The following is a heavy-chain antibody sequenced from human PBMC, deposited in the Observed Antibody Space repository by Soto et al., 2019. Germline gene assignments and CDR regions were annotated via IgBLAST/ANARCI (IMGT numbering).Heavy chain of an antibody. D-gene: IGHD1-26*01. CDR3: ARMGSGSYPGCYGMDV. Sequence: SGPTLVNPTQTLTLTCTFSGFSLSTSGMCVSWIRQPPGKALEWLALIDWDDDKYYSTSLKTRLTISKDTSKNQVVLTMTNMDPVDTATYYCARMGSGSYPGCYGMDVWGQGTTVTAP. V-gene: IGHV2-70*01. CDR2: IDWDDDK. CDR1: GFSLSTSGMC. J-gene: IGHJ6*02.